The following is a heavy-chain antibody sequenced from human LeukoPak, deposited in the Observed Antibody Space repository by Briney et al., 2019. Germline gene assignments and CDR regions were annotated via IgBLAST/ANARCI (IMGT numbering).Heavy chain of an antibody. CDR1: GYTLTELS. V-gene: IGHV1-24*01. D-gene: IGHD1-26*01. CDR2: FDPEDGET. J-gene: IGHJ3*02. CDR3: ATTASYHDAFGI. Sequence: ASVKVSCKVSGYTLTELSMHWVRQAPGKGLEWMGGFDPEDGETIYAQKFQGRVTMTEDTSTDTAYMELSSLRSEDTAVYYCATTASYHDAFGIWGQGTMVTVSS.